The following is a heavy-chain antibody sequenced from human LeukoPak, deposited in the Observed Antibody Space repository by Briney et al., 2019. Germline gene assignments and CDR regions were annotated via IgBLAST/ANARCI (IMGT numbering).Heavy chain of an antibody. Sequence: GASVKVSCKASGGTFTNYPINWVRQAPGQGLEWMGGIIPIFATTNYAQKFQDRVTIATEQSSSTAYMELSSLRSEDTAIYYCARGHSSSFDAFDIWGQGTVVTV. CDR1: GGTFTNYP. D-gene: IGHD3-22*01. CDR3: ARGHSSSFDAFDI. CDR2: IIPIFATT. V-gene: IGHV1-69*05. J-gene: IGHJ3*02.